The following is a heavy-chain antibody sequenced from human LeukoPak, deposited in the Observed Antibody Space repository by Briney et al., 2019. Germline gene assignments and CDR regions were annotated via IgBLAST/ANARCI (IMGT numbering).Heavy chain of an antibody. Sequence: SETLSLTCAVSGDSISSGAYSWNWIRQPPGKGLEWIGSIYYSGSTYYNPSLKSRVTISVDTSKNQFSLKLSSVTAADTAVYYCASNYYDSSGYYPILFDYWGQGTLVTVSS. V-gene: IGHV4-39*01. CDR2: IYYSGST. J-gene: IGHJ4*02. CDR3: ASNYYDSSGYYPILFDY. D-gene: IGHD3-22*01. CDR1: GDSISSGAYS.